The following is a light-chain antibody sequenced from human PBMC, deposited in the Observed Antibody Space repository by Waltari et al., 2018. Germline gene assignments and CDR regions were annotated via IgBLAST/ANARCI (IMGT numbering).Light chain of an antibody. CDR2: DVI. CDR3: SSYATSSALV. V-gene: IGLV2-14*03. Sequence: QSALTQPASVSGSPGQSITISCSGSGSDVGAYNYVSWYQQYPGKAPKLLIYDVINRPSGVSDRFSGSKSGNTASLTLSGLQSEDEADYYCSSYATSSALVFGTGTKVTVL. CDR1: GSDVGAYNY. J-gene: IGLJ1*01.